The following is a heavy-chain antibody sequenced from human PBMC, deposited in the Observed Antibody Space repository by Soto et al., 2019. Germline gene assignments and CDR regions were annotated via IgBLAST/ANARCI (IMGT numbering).Heavy chain of an antibody. CDR2: INHSGST. V-gene: IGHV4-34*01. D-gene: IGHD5-18*01. CDR3: ASGGQLDTAMVLLYYFDY. Sequence: SETLSLTCAVYGGSFSGYYWSWIRQPPGKGLEWIGEINHSGSTNYNPSLKSRVTISVDTSKNQFSLKLSSVTAADTAVYYCASGGQLDTAMVLLYYFDYWGQGTLVTVSS. J-gene: IGHJ4*02. CDR1: GGSFSGYY.